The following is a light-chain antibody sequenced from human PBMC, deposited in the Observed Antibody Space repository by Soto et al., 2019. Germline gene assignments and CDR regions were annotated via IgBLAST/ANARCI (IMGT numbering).Light chain of an antibody. V-gene: IGKV2-28*01. Sequence: DIVMTQSPLSLPVTPGEPASISCRSSQSLLHTDGYNYLDWFLQKPGQSPQLLIYVASNRASGVPDRFSSSGSGTDFTLKISRVEAEDVGVYYCMQSLQTPRTFGQGTKVEI. CDR1: QSLLHTDGYNY. CDR3: MQSLQTPRT. J-gene: IGKJ1*01. CDR2: VAS.